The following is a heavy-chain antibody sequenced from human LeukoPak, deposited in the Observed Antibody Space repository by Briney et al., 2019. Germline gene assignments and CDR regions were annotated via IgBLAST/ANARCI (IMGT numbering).Heavy chain of an antibody. J-gene: IGHJ5*02. CDR2: MNPNSGYT. CDR3: ARMTYDGSGPNPNWFDP. V-gene: IGHV1-8*01. CDR1: GYSFTSYD. Sequence: VASVKVSCKAPGYSFTSYDINWVRQATGQGLEWMGWMNPNSGYTGYAQRFQGRITMTRNTSISTVYMELSSLRFEDTAIYYCARMTYDGSGPNPNWFDPRGQGTLVTVSS. D-gene: IGHD3-22*01.